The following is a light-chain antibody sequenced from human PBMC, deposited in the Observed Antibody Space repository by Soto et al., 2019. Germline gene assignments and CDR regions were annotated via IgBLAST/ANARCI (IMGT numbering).Light chain of an antibody. CDR1: QSVTSTS. CDR2: SAS. J-gene: IGKJ1*01. CDR3: QHYGSGLWT. Sequence: EIVLTQSPGTLSLSPGERATLSCRASQSVTSTSFAWYQQIPGQAPRLLIYSASSRATGIPDRFSGGGSGTAFTLTISGLEPEDVAVYYCQHYGSGLWTFGQGTRVEI. V-gene: IGKV3-20*01.